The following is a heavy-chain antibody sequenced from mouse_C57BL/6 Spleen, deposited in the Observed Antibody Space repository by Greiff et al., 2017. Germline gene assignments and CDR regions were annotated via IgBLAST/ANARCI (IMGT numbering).Heavy chain of an antibody. V-gene: IGHV6-6*01. CDR1: GFTFSDAW. Sequence: EVKLMESGGGLVQPGGSMKLSCAASGFTFSDAWMDWVRQSPEKGLEWVAEIRNKANNHATYYAESVKGRFTISRDDSKSSVYLKMNSLRAEDPGIYYCTRPYYYGSSRAMDYWGQGTSVTVSS. CDR3: TRPYYYGSSRAMDY. J-gene: IGHJ4*01. D-gene: IGHD1-1*01. CDR2: IRNKANNHAT.